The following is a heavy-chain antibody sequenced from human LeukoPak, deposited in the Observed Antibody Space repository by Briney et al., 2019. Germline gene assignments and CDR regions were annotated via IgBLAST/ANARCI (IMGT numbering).Heavy chain of an antibody. Sequence: GGSLRLSCAASGFTFSNAWMSWVRQAPGKGLEWVANIKQDGSDKYYVDSVKGRFTISRDNAKNSLYLQMNSLRAEDTAVYYCARGGFRYFAHWGQGTLVTASS. V-gene: IGHV3-7*04. D-gene: IGHD3-16*02. CDR3: ARGGFRYFAH. CDR2: IKQDGSDK. CDR1: GFTFSNAW. J-gene: IGHJ5*02.